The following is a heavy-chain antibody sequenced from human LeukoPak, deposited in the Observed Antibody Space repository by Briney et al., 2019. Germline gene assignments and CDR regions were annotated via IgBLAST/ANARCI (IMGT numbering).Heavy chain of an antibody. Sequence: RASVKVSCKASGGTFSSYAISWVGQAPGQGLEWMGRIIPILGIANYAQKFQGRVTITADKSTSTAYMELSSLRSEDTAVYYCASIAAEGAETRLRYYYYGMDVWGQGTTVTVSS. J-gene: IGHJ6*02. CDR2: IIPILGIA. CDR1: GGTFSSYA. CDR3: ASIAAEGAETRLRYYYYGMDV. D-gene: IGHD6-13*01. V-gene: IGHV1-69*04.